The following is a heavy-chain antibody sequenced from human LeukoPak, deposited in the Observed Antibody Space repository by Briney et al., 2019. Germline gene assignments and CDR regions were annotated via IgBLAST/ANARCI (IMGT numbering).Heavy chain of an antibody. CDR2: ISYTGST. Sequence: SETLSLTCAVSGGSISSGGYSWSWIRQPPGKGLEWIGYISYTGSTNYNPSLKSRVTISVDTSKNQFSLKLSSVTAADTAVYYCARWNRMIDYWGQGTLVTVSS. CDR1: GGSISSGGYS. CDR3: ARWNRMIDY. J-gene: IGHJ4*02. D-gene: IGHD1-1*01. V-gene: IGHV4-61*08.